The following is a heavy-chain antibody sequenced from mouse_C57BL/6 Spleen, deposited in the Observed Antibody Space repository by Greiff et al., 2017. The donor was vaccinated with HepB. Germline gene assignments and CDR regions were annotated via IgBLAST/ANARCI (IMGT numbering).Heavy chain of an antibody. Sequence: VKLQESGAELARPGASVKLSCKASGYTFTSYGISWVKQRTGQGLEWIGEIYPRSGNTYYNEKFKGKATLTADKSSSTAYMELRSLTSEDSAVYFCARGGPYSYAMDYWGQGTSVTVSS. D-gene: IGHD2-10*01. J-gene: IGHJ4*01. CDR3: ARGGPYSYAMDY. CDR2: IYPRSGNT. CDR1: GYTFTSYG. V-gene: IGHV1-81*01.